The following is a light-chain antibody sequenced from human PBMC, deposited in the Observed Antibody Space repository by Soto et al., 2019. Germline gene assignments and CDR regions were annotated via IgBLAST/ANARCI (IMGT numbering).Light chain of an antibody. V-gene: IGLV2-14*03. CDR1: SSDVVGYNY. J-gene: IGLJ1*01. CDR3: SSYTTSNTRQIV. Sequence: QSVLTQPASVSGSPGQSITISCTGTSSDVVGYNYVSWYQHHPGKAPKLIIYDVTNRPSGVSNPFSGSKSGNTASLTISGLQPEDEADYYCSSYTTSNTRQIVFVTGTKVTVL. CDR2: DVT.